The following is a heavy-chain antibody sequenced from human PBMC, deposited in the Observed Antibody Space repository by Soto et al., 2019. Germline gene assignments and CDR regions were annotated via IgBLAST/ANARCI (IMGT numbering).Heavy chain of an antibody. J-gene: IGHJ5*02. CDR1: GFSLTTSGVG. D-gene: IGHD6-19*01. CDR2: IYWDDDY. CDR3: AHSQWLKYNFFDP. V-gene: IGHV2-5*02. Sequence: QITLKESGPPLLKPTQTLTLTCTFSGFSLTTSGVGVGWIRQPPGKALEWLAVIYWDDDYRYRPSLKTRLTITKDTSKTQVVLKMTNMDPVDTATYYCAHSQWLKYNFFDPWGQGARVTVSS.